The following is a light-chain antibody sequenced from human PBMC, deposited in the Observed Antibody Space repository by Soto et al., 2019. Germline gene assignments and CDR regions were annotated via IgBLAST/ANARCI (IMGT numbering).Light chain of an antibody. CDR2: KAS. CDR1: QSISSW. V-gene: IGKV1-5*03. J-gene: IGKJ1*01. CDR3: QPYNSYSWT. Sequence: DIQMTQSPSTLSASVGDRVTITCRASQSISSWLAWYQQKPGKAPKLLIYKASSLESGVPSRFSGSGSGTEFTLTISILQPDDFATYYCQPYNSYSWTFGQGTKVEIK.